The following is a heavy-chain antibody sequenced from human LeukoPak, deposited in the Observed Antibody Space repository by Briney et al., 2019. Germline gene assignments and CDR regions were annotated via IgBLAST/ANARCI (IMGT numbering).Heavy chain of an antibody. CDR1: GFTFDDYA. CDR2: SSWNSGSI. J-gene: IGHJ4*02. V-gene: IGHV3-9*03. Sequence: PGRSLRLSCAASGFTFDDYAMHWVRQAPGKGLEWVSGSSWNSGSIGYADSVKGRFTISRDNAKNSLYLQMNSLRAEDMALYYCAKGVAYSGYDSSIFDYWGQGTLVTVSS. D-gene: IGHD5-12*01. CDR3: AKGVAYSGYDSSIFDY.